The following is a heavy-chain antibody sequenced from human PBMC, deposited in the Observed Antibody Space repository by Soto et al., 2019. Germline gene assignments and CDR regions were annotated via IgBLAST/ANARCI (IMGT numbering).Heavy chain of an antibody. CDR2: IYDSGSS. Sequence: QVQLQESGPGLVKPSETLSLTCTVSGDSISSSSWSWIRQPPGKGLEWIGCIYDSGSSHYNPSLNSRVTISVDTSKNQLSLRLTSVTAADTAVYFCARPRPDYGDRYFDIWGRGTLVTVSS. CDR3: ARPRPDYGDRYFDI. V-gene: IGHV4-59*08. J-gene: IGHJ2*01. CDR1: GDSISSSS. D-gene: IGHD4-17*01.